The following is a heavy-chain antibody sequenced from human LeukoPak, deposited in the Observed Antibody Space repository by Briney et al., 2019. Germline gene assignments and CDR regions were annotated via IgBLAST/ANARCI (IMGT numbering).Heavy chain of an antibody. J-gene: IGHJ2*01. CDR3: ARDQVGTNWDFDL. D-gene: IGHD1-26*01. CDR1: GGTFISYA. Sequence: GASVKVSCKASGGTFISYAISWVRQAPGQGLEWMGGIIPIFGTANYAQKFQGRVTITADESTSTAYIELSSLRSEDTAVYYGARDQVGTNWDFDLGVRGTLVTVCS. V-gene: IGHV1-69*13. CDR2: IIPIFGTA.